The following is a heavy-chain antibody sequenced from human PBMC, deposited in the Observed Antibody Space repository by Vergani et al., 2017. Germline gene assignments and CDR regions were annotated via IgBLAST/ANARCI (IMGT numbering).Heavy chain of an antibody. V-gene: IGHV4-61*02. CDR1: GGSFSTGGQS. J-gene: IGHJ1*01. CDR3: ARQFCGGDCNSFRADFFQH. D-gene: IGHD2-21*02. Sequence: QVQLQESGPGLVKPSQTLSLTCTVSGGSFSTGGQSWTWLRQSAGKGLEWIGRIYTSGATNYNPSLRSRAIMSVDASKKQFSLKVTSVTAADTAVYFCARQFCGGDCNSFRADFFQHWGQGALLTVSS. CDR2: IYTSGAT.